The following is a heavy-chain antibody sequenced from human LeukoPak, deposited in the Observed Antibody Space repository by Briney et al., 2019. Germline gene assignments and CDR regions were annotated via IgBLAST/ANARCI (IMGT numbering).Heavy chain of an antibody. CDR2: ISSSGSTI. CDR3: ARQNYDILTGPFDY. V-gene: IGHV3-11*01. CDR1: GFTSSDYY. Sequence: PGGSLRLSCAASGFTSSDYYMSWIRHAPGKGLEWVSYISSSGSTIYYADSVKGRFTISRDNAKNSLYLQMNSLRAEDTALYYCARQNYDILTGPFDYWGQGTLVTVSS. D-gene: IGHD3-9*01. J-gene: IGHJ4*02.